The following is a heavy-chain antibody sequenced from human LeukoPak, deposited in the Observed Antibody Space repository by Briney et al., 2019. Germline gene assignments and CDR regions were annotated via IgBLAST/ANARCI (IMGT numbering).Heavy chain of an antibody. Sequence: SETLSLTCTVSGGSISSSSYYWGRIRQPPGKGLEWIGYIYYSGSTNYNPSLKSRVTISVDTSKNQFSLKLSSVTAADTAVYYCARVAESNYDFWSGYPPSYYGMDVWGQGTTVTVSS. J-gene: IGHJ6*02. CDR1: GGSISSSSYY. CDR2: IYYSGST. CDR3: ARVAESNYDFWSGYPPSYYGMDV. D-gene: IGHD3-3*01. V-gene: IGHV4-61*05.